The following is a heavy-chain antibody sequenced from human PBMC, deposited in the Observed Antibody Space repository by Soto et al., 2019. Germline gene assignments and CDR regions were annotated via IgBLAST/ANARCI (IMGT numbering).Heavy chain of an antibody. CDR3: ARRDSSGYIFDY. CDR1: GYSFTSYW. Sequence: GESLKISCKGSGYSFTSYWIGWVRQTPGKGLEWMGIIYPGDSDTTYNPSFQGQVTVSADKSINTAYLHWSSLKASDTAMYYCARRDSSGYIFDYWGQGSLVIVSS. CDR2: IYPGDSDT. J-gene: IGHJ4*02. V-gene: IGHV5-51*01. D-gene: IGHD3-22*01.